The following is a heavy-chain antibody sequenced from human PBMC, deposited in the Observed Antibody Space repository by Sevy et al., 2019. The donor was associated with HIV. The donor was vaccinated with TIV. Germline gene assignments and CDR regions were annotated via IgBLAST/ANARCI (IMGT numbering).Heavy chain of an antibody. J-gene: IGHJ4*02. Sequence: ASVKVSCKVSGYTLIQLSMHWVRQVPGKGLEWMGSFDPEDGETIYAQKFQGRVTMTEDTSTDTAYMELSSLKSKETAIFYCAITMDYYDSSGYPFDYWGQGTLVTVSS. CDR2: FDPEDGET. D-gene: IGHD3-22*01. V-gene: IGHV1-24*01. CDR1: GYTLIQLS. CDR3: AITMDYYDSSGYPFDY.